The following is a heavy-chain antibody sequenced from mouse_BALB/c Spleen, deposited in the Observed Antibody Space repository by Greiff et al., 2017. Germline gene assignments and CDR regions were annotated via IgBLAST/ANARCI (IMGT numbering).Heavy chain of an antibody. CDR2: INPSSGYT. J-gene: IGHJ2*01. D-gene: IGHD2-4*01. V-gene: IGHV1-4*01. Sequence: VQLQESGAELARPGASVKMSCKASGYTFTSYTMHWVKQRPGQGLEWIGYINPSSGYTNCNQKFKDKATLTADKSSSTAYMQLSSLTSEDSAVYYCARYDYDPYWGQGTTLTVSS. CDR3: ARYDYDPY. CDR1: GYTFTSYT.